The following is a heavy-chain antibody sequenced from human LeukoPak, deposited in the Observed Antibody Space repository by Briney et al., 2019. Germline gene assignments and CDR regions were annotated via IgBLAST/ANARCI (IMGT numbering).Heavy chain of an antibody. CDR3: ARPLSIVGATIGAFDI. D-gene: IGHD1-26*01. CDR2: IWYDGSNG. CDR1: GYIFTGYY. J-gene: IGHJ3*02. Sequence: SCKASGYIFTGYYMHWVRQAPGKGLEWVAVIWYDGSNGYYADSVKGRLTISRDNSKNTLHLQMNSLRAEDTAVYYCARPLSIVGATIGAFDIWGQGTMVTVSS. V-gene: IGHV3-33*01.